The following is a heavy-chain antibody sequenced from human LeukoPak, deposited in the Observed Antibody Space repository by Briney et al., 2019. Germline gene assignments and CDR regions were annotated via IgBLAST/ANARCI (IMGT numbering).Heavy chain of an antibody. V-gene: IGHV1-2*06. CDR1: GYTFTDYY. D-gene: IGHD2-15*01. Sequence: ASVKVSCKASGYTFTDYYIHWVRQAPGQGLEWMGRINSNSGDTNYAQKFQGRVTMTRDTSINTAYMELSKLRSEDTAVYFCARLIRRIAVVDLDYWGQGTLITVSS. J-gene: IGHJ4*02. CDR2: INSNSGDT. CDR3: ARLIRRIAVVDLDY.